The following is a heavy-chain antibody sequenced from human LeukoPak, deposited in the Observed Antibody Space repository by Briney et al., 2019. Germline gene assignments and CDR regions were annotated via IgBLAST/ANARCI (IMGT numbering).Heavy chain of an antibody. CDR3: ARGSLDGYHDY. D-gene: IGHD2-15*01. CDR1: GGSFSGYY. Sequence: PSETLSLTCAVYGGSFSGYYWSWIRQPPGKGLEWIGEINHSGSTNYNPSLKSRVTISVDTSKNQFSLKPSSVTAADTAVYYCARGSLDGYHDYWGQGTLVTVSS. V-gene: IGHV4-34*01. CDR2: INHSGST. J-gene: IGHJ4*02.